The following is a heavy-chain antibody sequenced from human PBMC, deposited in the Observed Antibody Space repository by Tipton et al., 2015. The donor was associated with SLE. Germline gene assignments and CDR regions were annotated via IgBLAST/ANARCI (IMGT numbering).Heavy chain of an antibody. CDR2: ISSSSSYI. Sequence: GSLRLSCAASGFTFSSYSMNWVRQAPGKGLEWVSSISSSSSYIYYADSVKGRFTISRDNAKNSLYLQMNSLRAEDTAVYYCTRQNDFWSGDPGFWGQGTLVTVSS. J-gene: IGHJ4*02. CDR1: GFTFSSYS. V-gene: IGHV3-21*01. D-gene: IGHD3-3*01. CDR3: TRQNDFWSGDPGF.